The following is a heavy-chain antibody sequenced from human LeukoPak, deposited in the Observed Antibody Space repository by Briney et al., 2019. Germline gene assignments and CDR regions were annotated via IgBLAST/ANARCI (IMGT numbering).Heavy chain of an antibody. CDR2: ISYDGSNK. Sequence: GGSLRLSCAASGFTFSSYGMHWVRQAPGKGLEWVAVISYDGSNKYYADSVKGRFTISRDNSKNTLYLQMNSLRAEDTAIYYCAKVAFGGIVGRDYFDYWGQGTLVTVSS. CDR1: GFTFSSYG. V-gene: IGHV3-30*18. D-gene: IGHD3-16*02. CDR3: AKVAFGGIVGRDYFDY. J-gene: IGHJ4*02.